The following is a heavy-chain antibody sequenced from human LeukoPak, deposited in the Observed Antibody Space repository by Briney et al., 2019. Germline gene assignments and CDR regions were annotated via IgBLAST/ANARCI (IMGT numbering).Heavy chain of an antibody. J-gene: IGHJ3*02. CDR2: IYTNGST. V-gene: IGHV4-4*07. CDR1: GGSISSHY. D-gene: IGHD4-11*01. Sequence: SETLSLTCTVSGGSISSHYWSWIRQPAGKGLEWIGRIYTNGSTNYNPSLKSRVTMSVDTSKNQFSLKLSSVTAADTAVYYCARVTVTNAFDIWGQGTMVTVSS. CDR3: ARVTVTNAFDI.